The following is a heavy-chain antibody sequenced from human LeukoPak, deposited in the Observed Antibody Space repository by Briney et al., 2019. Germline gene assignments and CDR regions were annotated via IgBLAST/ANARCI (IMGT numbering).Heavy chain of an antibody. D-gene: IGHD2-8*01. J-gene: IGHJ6*03. Sequence: GGSLGLSCAASGFTFSSYAMSWLRQAPGKGLEWVSARSGSGGSTYYADSVKGRFTISRDNSKNTLYLQMNSLRAEDTAVQYCAKCLGYCTNGVCYSLYYYYYMDVWGKGTTVTVSS. CDR3: AKCLGYCTNGVCYSLYYYYYMDV. CDR2: RSGSGGST. V-gene: IGHV3-23*01. CDR1: GFTFSSYA.